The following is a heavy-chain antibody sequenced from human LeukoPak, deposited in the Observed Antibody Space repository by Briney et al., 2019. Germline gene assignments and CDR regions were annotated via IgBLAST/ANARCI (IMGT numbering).Heavy chain of an antibody. CDR1: GFRYSSYG. V-gene: IGHV3-30*18. D-gene: IGHD6-19*01. J-gene: IGHJ4*02. CDR2: ISYDGSNK. CDR3: AKGQWLVLFPDY. Sequence: GESLRLSCAAPGFRYSSYGMQWVRHAAGKGLEWVAVISYDGSNKYYADSVKGRFTISRDNSKNTLYLQMNSLRAEDTAVYYCAKGQWLVLFPDYWGQGTLVTVSS.